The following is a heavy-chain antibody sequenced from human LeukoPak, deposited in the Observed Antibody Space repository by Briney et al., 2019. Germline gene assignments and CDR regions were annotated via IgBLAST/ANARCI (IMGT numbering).Heavy chain of an antibody. Sequence: SETLSLTCRVYGGSFSGYYWSWIRQSPGRRLEWLGEINHSGSTNYHPSLRSRLTISVDKSNNKFSLNMISVSAADTAVYFCARRTPGLYFGAFYYYMDVWGKGATVIISS. D-gene: IGHD3-16*02. CDR1: GGSFSGYY. V-gene: IGHV4-34*01. CDR2: INHSGST. J-gene: IGHJ6*03. CDR3: ARRTPGLYFGAFYYYMDV.